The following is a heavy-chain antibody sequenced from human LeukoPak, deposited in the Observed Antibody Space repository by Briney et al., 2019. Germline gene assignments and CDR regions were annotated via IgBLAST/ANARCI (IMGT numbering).Heavy chain of an antibody. CDR2: ISGSGSGGST. D-gene: IGHD3-22*01. V-gene: IGHV3-23*01. CDR3: AKNGYYEYYFEY. J-gene: IGHJ4*02. Sequence: GGSLRLSCAASGFTFSSSAMSWVRQAPGKGLEWVSNISGSGSGGSTYYADSVKGRFTISRDNSKNTLYLQMNSLRAEDTAVYYCAKNGYYEYYFEYWGQGTLVTVSS. CDR1: GFTFSSSA.